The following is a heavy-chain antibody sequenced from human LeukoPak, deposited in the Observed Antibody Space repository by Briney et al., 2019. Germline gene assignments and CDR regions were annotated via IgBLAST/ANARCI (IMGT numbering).Heavy chain of an antibody. Sequence: GGSLRLSCAASEFTFSSYSMNWVRQAPGKGLEWVSYITNSGNSKSYADSVKGRFTISRDNTKNSLYLQMNGLRAEDTAVYYCARSDSGYGDYYYFYGMDVWGQGTTVTASS. CDR2: ITNSGNSK. CDR1: EFTFSSYS. CDR3: ARSDSGYGDYYYFYGMDV. V-gene: IGHV3-48*01. J-gene: IGHJ6*02. D-gene: IGHD5-12*01.